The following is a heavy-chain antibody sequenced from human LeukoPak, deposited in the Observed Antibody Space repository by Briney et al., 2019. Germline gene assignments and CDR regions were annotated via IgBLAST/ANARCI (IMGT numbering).Heavy chain of an antibody. D-gene: IGHD4-23*01. CDR1: GYTFTGYY. J-gene: IGHJ6*02. CDR3: ARVSLGTTVVTPESSYYYYGMDV. CDR2: INPNSGGT. Sequence: ASVKVSCKASGYTFTGYYMHWVRQAPGQGLEWMGWINPNSGGTNYAQKFQGRDTMTRDTSISTAYMELSRLRSDDTAVYYCARVSLGTTVVTPESSYYYYGMDVWGQGTTVTVSS. V-gene: IGHV1-2*02.